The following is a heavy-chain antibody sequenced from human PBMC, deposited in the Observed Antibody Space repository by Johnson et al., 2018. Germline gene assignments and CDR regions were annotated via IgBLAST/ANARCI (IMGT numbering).Heavy chain of an antibody. V-gene: IGHV3-30-3*01. J-gene: IGHJ3*01. CDR2: VSYSEVFK. D-gene: IGHD3-3*01. CDR1: RFNVNNYP. Sequence: QERLGQSGGGVVQPRGSLALSCAASRFNVNNYPMHWVRQAPGKGLEWVTTVSYSEVFKFYADSVKGRFTISRDDSKNTLNLHMNSLRSEDTAIYYFAKESSGFDVWGQGTMVTVSS. CDR3: AKESSGFDV.